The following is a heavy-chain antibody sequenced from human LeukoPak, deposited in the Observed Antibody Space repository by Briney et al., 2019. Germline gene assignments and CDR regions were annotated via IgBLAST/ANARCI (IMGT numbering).Heavy chain of an antibody. CDR3: ARAAVDIPWVYYYGMDV. Sequence: SVKVSCKASGGTFSSYAISWVRQAPGQGLEWMGGIIPIFGTANYAQKFQGRVTITADESTSTAYMELSSLRSEDTAVYYCARAAVDIPWVYYYGMDVWGRGTTVTVSS. CDR2: IIPIFGTA. D-gene: IGHD5-12*01. CDR1: GGTFSSYA. J-gene: IGHJ6*02. V-gene: IGHV1-69*13.